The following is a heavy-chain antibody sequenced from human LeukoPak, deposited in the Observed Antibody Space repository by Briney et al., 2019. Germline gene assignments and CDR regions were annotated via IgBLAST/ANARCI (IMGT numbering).Heavy chain of an antibody. J-gene: IGHJ5*01. CDR2: IYYTGST. CDR1: GGSITSYY. D-gene: IGHD3-22*01. V-gene: IGHV4-59*08. CDR3: ASSYFYDGNLYFDF. Sequence: SETLSLTCNVSGGSITSYYWNWIRQPPGKSLEWIGRIYYTGSTNSNPSLKSPLTISLDTSKKQFSLTLISVTAADTAIYYCASSYFYDGNLYFDFGGEGAVVTVSS.